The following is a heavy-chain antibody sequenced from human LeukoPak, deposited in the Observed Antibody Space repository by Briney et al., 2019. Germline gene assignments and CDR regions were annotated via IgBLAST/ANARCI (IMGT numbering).Heavy chain of an antibody. D-gene: IGHD6-13*01. CDR3: ARASYIVAAGTIDY. Sequence: PSETLSLTCTVSGGSISSGTYYWSWIRQPAGKGLEWIGRIYTSGSTNYNPSLKSRVTMSVDTSKNQFSLKLSSVTAADTAVYCCARASYIVAAGTIDYWGQGTLVTVSS. CDR2: IYTSGST. V-gene: IGHV4-61*02. J-gene: IGHJ4*02. CDR1: GGSISSGTYY.